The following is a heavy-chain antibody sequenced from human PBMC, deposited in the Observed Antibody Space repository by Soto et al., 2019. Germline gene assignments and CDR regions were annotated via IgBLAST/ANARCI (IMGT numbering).Heavy chain of an antibody. D-gene: IGHD3-22*01. CDR1: GYSFSNYW. CDR3: ARGYHYDASGGTRGYYYYSGMDV. CDR2: IYPGDSGT. V-gene: IGHV5-51*01. J-gene: IGHJ6*02. Sequence: GSLKISCKGSGYSFSNYWIGWVRQVPGKGLEWMGIIYPGDSGTRYSPSFQGQVTISVDRSISTAYLQWSSLKASDTAMYYCARGYHYDASGGTRGYYYYSGMDVWGQGTTVTVSS.